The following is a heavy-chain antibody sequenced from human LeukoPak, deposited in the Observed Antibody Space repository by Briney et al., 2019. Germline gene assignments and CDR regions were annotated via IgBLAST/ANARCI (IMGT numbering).Heavy chain of an antibody. V-gene: IGHV4-4*07. CDR2: IYTSGST. D-gene: IGHD3-3*01. CDR3: ARDHDFWSGYYENGRGAFDI. Sequence: SETLSLTCTVSGGSISSYYWSWIRQPAGKGLEWIGRIYTSGSTNYNPSLKSRVTMSVDTSKNQFSLKLSSVTAADTAVCYCARDHDFWSGYYENGRGAFDIWGQGTMVTVSS. CDR1: GGSISSYY. J-gene: IGHJ3*02.